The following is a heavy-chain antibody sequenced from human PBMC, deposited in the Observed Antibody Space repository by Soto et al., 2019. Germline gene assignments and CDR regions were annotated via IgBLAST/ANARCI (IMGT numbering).Heavy chain of an antibody. CDR3: AGIAAAVTNFDY. Sequence: PSETLSLTCSVSGGSISSSNWWSWVRQPPGKGLEWIGEIYHSGSTNYNPSLKSRVTISVDKSKNQFSLKLSSVTAADTAVYYSAGIAAAVTNFDYWGQGTLVT. D-gene: IGHD6-13*01. CDR1: GGSISSSNW. CDR2: IYHSGST. V-gene: IGHV4-4*02. J-gene: IGHJ4*02.